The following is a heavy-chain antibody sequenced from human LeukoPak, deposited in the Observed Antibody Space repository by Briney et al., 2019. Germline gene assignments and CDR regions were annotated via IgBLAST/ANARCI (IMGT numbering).Heavy chain of an antibody. CDR1: GYTFTSYH. Sequence: ASVKVSCTASGYTFTSYHIHWVRQAPGQGLEWMGIITPSNGFTTHAQKFQGRLTMTRDTSTSTVYMELNSLTSEDTAVYYCARAGDSNWANYYYGLDVGGKGTTVTVS. D-gene: IGHD6-13*01. CDR2: ITPSNGFT. V-gene: IGHV1-46*01. CDR3: ARAGDSNWANYYYGLDV. J-gene: IGHJ6*01.